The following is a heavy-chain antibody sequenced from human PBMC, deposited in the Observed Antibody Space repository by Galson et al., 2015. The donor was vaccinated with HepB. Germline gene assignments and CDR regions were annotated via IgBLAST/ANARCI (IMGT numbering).Heavy chain of an antibody. Sequence: SLRLSCAASGFTFSSYSMNWVRQAPGKGLEWVSYISSSSSTIYYADSVKGRFTISRDNAKNSLYLQMNSLRDEDTAVYYCARGGNAGRAWWYGMDVWGQGTTVTVSS. J-gene: IGHJ6*02. V-gene: IGHV3-48*02. CDR1: GFTFSSYS. D-gene: IGHD2-8*02. CDR3: ARGGNAGRAWWYGMDV. CDR2: ISSSSSTI.